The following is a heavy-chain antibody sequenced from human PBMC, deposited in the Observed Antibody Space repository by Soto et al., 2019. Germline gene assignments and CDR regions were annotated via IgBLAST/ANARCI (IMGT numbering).Heavy chain of an antibody. CDR2: IYHSGST. J-gene: IGHJ6*02. Sequence: SETLSLTCAVSGGSISSSNWWSGVREPPEKGLEWIGEIYHSGSTNYNPSLKRRVTIAVDKSKNQFSLKLSSVTAADTAVYYCARVSGSYYYGMDVWGQGTTVTVSS. V-gene: IGHV4-4*02. CDR1: GGSISSSNW. D-gene: IGHD1-26*01. CDR3: ARVSGSYYYGMDV.